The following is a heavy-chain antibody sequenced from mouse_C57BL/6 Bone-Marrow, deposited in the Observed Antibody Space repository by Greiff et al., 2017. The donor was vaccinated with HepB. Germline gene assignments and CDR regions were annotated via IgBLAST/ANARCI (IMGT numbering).Heavy chain of an antibody. V-gene: IGHV1-52*01. CDR3: ASYDYDDGGFAY. Sequence: VQLQQPGAELVRPGSSVKLSCKASGYTFTSYWMHWVKQRPIQGLEWIGNIDPSDSETHYNQKFKDKATLTVDKSSSTAYMQLSSLTSEDSAVYYCASYDYDDGGFAYWGQGTLVTVSA. D-gene: IGHD2-4*01. CDR2: IDPSDSET. J-gene: IGHJ3*01. CDR1: GYTFTSYW.